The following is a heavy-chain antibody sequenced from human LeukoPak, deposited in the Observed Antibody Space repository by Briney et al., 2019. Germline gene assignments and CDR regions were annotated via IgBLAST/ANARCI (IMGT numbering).Heavy chain of an antibody. J-gene: IGHJ4*02. CDR2: IYYSGST. CDR1: GGSISSYY. CDR3: ARRVQEGDFDY. V-gene: IGHV4-59*01. D-gene: IGHD1-1*01. Sequence: SETLSLTCTVSGGSISSYYWSWIRQPPGKGLEWIGYIYYSGSTNYNPSLKSRVTISVDTSKNLFSLKLSSVTAADTAVYYCARRVQEGDFDYWGQGTLVTVSS.